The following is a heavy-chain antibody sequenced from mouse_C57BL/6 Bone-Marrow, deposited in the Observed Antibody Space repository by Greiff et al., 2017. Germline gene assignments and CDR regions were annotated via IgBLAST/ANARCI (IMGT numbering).Heavy chain of an antibody. V-gene: IGHV14-4*01. J-gene: IGHJ1*03. CDR1: GFNIKDDY. Sequence: EVQLQQSGAELVRPGASVKLSCTASGFNIKDDYMHWVKQRPEQGLEWIGWLDPENGDTESASKFQGKATITADASSNTAYLQLSSLTSEDTSVYYCTTELPYFDVWGTGTTVTVSS. CDR2: LDPENGDT. CDR3: TTELPYFDV. D-gene: IGHD1-1*01.